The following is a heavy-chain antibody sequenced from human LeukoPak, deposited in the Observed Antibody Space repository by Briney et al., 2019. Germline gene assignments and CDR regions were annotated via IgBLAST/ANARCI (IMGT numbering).Heavy chain of an antibody. V-gene: IGHV4-61*05. CDR2: IYYSGST. CDR3: ARLSYDSSGYFFDY. Sequence: SETLSLTCTVSGGSIGSTSYYWSWIRQPPGKGLEWIGYIYYSGSTNYNPSLKSRVTISVDTSKNQFSLKLSSVTAADTAVYYCARLSYDSSGYFFDYWGQGTLVTVSS. D-gene: IGHD3-22*01. CDR1: GGSIGSTSYY. J-gene: IGHJ4*02.